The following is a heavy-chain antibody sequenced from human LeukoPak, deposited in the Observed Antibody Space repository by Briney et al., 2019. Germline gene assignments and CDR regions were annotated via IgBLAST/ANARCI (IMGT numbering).Heavy chain of an antibody. CDR3: VTEPGYCTGGRCYGGWFDP. V-gene: IGHV4-34*01. Sequence: PSETLSLTCAVYGGSFSGYYWSWIRQAPGKGLEWVAEINHSGNTNYNPSLKSRVTISLDTSKNQFSLKLNSVTAADTAVYYCVTEPGYCTGGRCYGGWFDPWGQGTLVTVSS. D-gene: IGHD2-15*01. CDR1: GGSFSGYY. J-gene: IGHJ5*02. CDR2: INHSGNT.